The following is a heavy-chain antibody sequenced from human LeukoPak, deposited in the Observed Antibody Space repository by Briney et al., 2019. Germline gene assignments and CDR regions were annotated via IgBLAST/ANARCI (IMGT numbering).Heavy chain of an antibody. J-gene: IGHJ3*02. D-gene: IGHD3-3*01. CDR3: ARDRYSRGSGSPFDI. CDR1: GGSISSYY. Sequence: PSETLSLTCTVSGGSISSYYWSWIRQPPGKGLEWIGYIYSSGSTNYNPSLKSRVTISVDTSKNQFSLKLSSVTAADTAVYYCARDRYSRGSGSPFDIWGQGTMVTVSS. V-gene: IGHV4-4*08. CDR2: IYSSGST.